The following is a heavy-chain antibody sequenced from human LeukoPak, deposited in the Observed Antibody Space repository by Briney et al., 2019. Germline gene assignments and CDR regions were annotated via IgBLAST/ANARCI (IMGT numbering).Heavy chain of an antibody. CDR2: ISGSGGST. D-gene: IGHD1-26*01. CDR1: GFTFSSYA. J-gene: IGHJ4*02. Sequence: GGSLRLSCAASGFTFSSYAMSWVRQAPGKGLEWVSGISGSGGSTYYADSVKGRFTISRDNSKNTLYLQMNSLRTEDTAVYYCAKTMGAIDHDYWGQGTLVTVSS. V-gene: IGHV3-23*01. CDR3: AKTMGAIDHDY.